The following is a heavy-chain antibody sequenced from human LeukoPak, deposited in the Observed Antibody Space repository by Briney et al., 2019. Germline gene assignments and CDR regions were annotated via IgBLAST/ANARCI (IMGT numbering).Heavy chain of an antibody. CDR2: IYYSGST. Sequence: SETLSLTCTVSGGSISSYYWSWIRQPPGKGLEWIGYIYYSGSTNYNPSLKSRVTISVDTSKNQFSLKLSSVTAADTAVYYCAREAAGRDYYGMDVWGQGTTVTVSS. CDR1: GGSISSYY. CDR3: AREAAGRDYYGMDV. D-gene: IGHD6-13*01. J-gene: IGHJ6*02. V-gene: IGHV4-59*12.